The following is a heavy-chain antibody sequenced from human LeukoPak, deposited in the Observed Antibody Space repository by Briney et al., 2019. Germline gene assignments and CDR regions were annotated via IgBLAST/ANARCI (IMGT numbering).Heavy chain of an antibody. V-gene: IGHV1-18*01. J-gene: IGHJ4*02. CDR1: GYTFTSYG. D-gene: IGHD6-13*01. Sequence: GASVKVSCKASGYTFTSYGISWVRQAPGQGLEWMGWISAYNGNTNYAQKLQGRATMTTDTSTSTAYMELRSLRSDDTAVYYCAREDGRDKSYSIAAAGTYGYWGQGTLVTVSS. CDR2: ISAYNGNT. CDR3: AREDGRDKSYSIAAAGTYGY.